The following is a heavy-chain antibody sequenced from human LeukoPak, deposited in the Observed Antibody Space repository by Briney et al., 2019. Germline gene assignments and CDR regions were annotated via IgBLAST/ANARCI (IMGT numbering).Heavy chain of an antibody. CDR1: GFTFSSYS. V-gene: IGHV3-48*01. CDR2: ISTSRTTI. D-gene: IGHD2-8*01. CDR3: ARGAAMDGPYNWFDP. Sequence: GGSLRLSCAASGFTFSSYSMNWVRQAPGKGLEWVSYISTSRTTIYYAASVKGRFTISRDNAKNSVDLQMNSLRAEDTAVYYCARGAAMDGPYNWFDPWGQGTLVTVSS. J-gene: IGHJ5*02.